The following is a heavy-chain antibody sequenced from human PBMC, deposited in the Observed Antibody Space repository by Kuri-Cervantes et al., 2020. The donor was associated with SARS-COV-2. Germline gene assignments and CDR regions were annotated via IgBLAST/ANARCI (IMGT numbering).Heavy chain of an antibody. CDR2: IYTSGST. Sequence: SETLSLTCTVSGGSISSGSYYWSWIRQPAGKGLEWIGRIYTSGSTNYNPSLKSRVTMSVDTSKNQLSLKLSSVTAADTAVYYCARDGGTSIAAAGMEYAFDIWGQGTMVTVSS. V-gene: IGHV4-61*02. J-gene: IGHJ3*02. CDR3: ARDGGTSIAAAGMEYAFDI. D-gene: IGHD6-13*01. CDR1: GGSISSGSYY.